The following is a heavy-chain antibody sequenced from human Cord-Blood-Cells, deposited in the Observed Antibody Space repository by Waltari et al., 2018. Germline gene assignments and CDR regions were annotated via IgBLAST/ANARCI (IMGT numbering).Heavy chain of an antibody. J-gene: IGHJ4*02. V-gene: IGHV2-26*01. CDR1: GFSLSNARMG. CDR3: ARITDWYSSSLCVDY. D-gene: IGHD6-6*01. CDR2: IFSNDEK. Sequence: QVTLRESGPVLVKPTETLTLTCTVSGFSLSNARMGVSWIRRPPGKALDWVAHIFSNDEKYYSTSLKSRLTISKDTSKSQVVLTMTNMDPVDTATYYCARITDWYSSSLCVDYWGQGTLVTVSS.